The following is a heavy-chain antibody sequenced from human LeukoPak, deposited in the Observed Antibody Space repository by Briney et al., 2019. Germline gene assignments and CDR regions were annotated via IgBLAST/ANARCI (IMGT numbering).Heavy chain of an antibody. CDR3: ARQGIVVVTPDAFDI. V-gene: IGHV4-30-4*08. D-gene: IGHD3-22*01. Sequence: SETLSLTCTVSGSSISSGDYYWSWIRQPPGKGLEWIGYIYYSGSTYYNPSLKSRVTISVDTSKNQFSLKLSSVTAADTAVYYCARQGIVVVTPDAFDIWGQGTMVTVSS. CDR1: GSSISSGDYY. J-gene: IGHJ3*02. CDR2: IYYSGST.